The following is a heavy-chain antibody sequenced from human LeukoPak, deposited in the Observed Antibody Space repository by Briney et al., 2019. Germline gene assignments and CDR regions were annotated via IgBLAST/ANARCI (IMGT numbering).Heavy chain of an antibody. CDR2: IYYSGST. D-gene: IGHD6-13*01. J-gene: IGHJ4*02. CDR1: GGSISSGGYY. Sequence: SETLSLTCTVSGGSISSGGYYWSWIRQHPGKGLEWIGYIYYSGSTYYNPSPKGRVTISVDTSKNQFSLKLSSVTAADTAVYYCARDPLGMASALWGQGTLVTVSS. V-gene: IGHV4-31*03. CDR3: ARDPLGMASAL.